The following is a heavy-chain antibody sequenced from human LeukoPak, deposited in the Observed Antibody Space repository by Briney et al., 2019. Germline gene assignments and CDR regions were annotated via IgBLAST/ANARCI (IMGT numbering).Heavy chain of an antibody. Sequence: GGSLRLSCAASGFTFSNYAMHWVRQVPGKGLEWLSLISGNGDNTDYAESVKGRFTVSRDNSRNSLYLQMSGLRVEDTALFYCAKDGYNAAGYFDLWGRGTLVTVSS. CDR3: AKDGYNAAGYFDL. CDR2: ISGNGDNT. V-gene: IGHV3-43*02. D-gene: IGHD6-13*01. CDR1: GFTFSNYA. J-gene: IGHJ2*01.